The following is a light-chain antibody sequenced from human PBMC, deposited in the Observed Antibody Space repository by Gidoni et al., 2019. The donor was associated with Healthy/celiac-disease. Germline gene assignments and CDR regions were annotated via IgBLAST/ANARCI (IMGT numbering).Light chain of an antibody. Sequence: SYELTQPPSVSVSPGQTASITCSGDKLGDKYACWSQQKPGQSPVLVIYQDSNRPSGIPERFSGSNSGNTATLTISGTQAMDEADYYCQAWDSSTAVFGGGTKLTVL. CDR1: KLGDKY. CDR3: QAWDSSTAV. J-gene: IGLJ2*01. V-gene: IGLV3-1*01. CDR2: QDS.